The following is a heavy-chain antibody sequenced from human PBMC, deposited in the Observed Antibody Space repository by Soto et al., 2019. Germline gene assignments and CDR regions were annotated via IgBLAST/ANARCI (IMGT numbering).Heavy chain of an antibody. CDR1: GGPTTSSSTSASTSSYY. D-gene: IGHD4-17*01. V-gene: IGHV4-39*01. Sequence: SETLSLTCTVSGGPTTSSSTSASTSSYYWGWIRQSPGKGLEWIGTIYYSGSTYYTPSLKSRVTISVDTSKNQLFLKLTSVTAADTAVYFCARHGLNDYGDYVVYFDNWGQGTLVTVSS. CDR3: ARHGLNDYGDYVVYFDN. J-gene: IGHJ4*02. CDR2: IYYSGST.